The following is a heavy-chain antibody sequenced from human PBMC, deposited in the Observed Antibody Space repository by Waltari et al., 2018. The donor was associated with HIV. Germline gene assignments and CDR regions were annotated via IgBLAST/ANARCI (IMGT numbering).Heavy chain of an antibody. Sequence: QVQLVESGVSVVQPGGSLSPSCSASGFLFVSYSLHWVRQAPGKGLEWVSFIRYDGTNKFYADSVKGRLTISRDNSKNTLYLQMNSLRTEDTAVYYCAKDYGLVLGLDYWGQGTLVTVSS. V-gene: IGHV3-30*02. J-gene: IGHJ4*02. D-gene: IGHD4-17*01. CDR3: AKDYGLVLGLDY. CDR1: GFLFVSYS. CDR2: IRYDGTNK.